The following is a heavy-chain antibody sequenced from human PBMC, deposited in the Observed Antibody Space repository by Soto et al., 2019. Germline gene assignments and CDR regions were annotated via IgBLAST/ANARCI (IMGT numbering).Heavy chain of an antibody. Sequence: QVQVVESGGGVVQPGRSLRLSCAASGFTFSTYGMPWVRQAPGKGLEWVAVIWYDGSNKYYVGSVKGRFTISRDNSKNMVYLQRNSLRAEDTAVYYCAKDHCGGDCYSEPYFDSWGKGTLVTVSS. CDR1: GFTFSTYG. CDR2: IWYDGSNK. CDR3: AKDHCGGDCYSEPYFDS. J-gene: IGHJ4*02. V-gene: IGHV3-33*06. D-gene: IGHD2-21*02.